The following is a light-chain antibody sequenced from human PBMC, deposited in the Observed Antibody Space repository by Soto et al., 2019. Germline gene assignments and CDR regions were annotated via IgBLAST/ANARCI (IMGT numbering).Light chain of an antibody. Sequence: CWYQQHPGRPPKLLIYGVVRWPSGVPDRFSGSKSGNTASLTISGLQAEDEADYFCCSYAGGYTYLFGTGTKVTVL. V-gene: IGLV2-11*03. CDR2: GVV. CDR3: CSYAGGYTYL. J-gene: IGLJ1*01.